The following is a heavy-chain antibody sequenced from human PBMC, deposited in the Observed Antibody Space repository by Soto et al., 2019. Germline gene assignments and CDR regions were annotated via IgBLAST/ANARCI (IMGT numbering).Heavy chain of an antibody. CDR3: ARVVYTGYHSYYYYYMDV. Sequence: EVQLVESGGGLVRPGGSLRLSCAASEFTFSSYSINWVRHAPGKGLEWVSSIGRVSSHIYYADSVKGRFTVSRDNAKNSLYLQMNNLRVEDTAVYYCARVVYTGYHSYYYYYMDVWGKGTTVTVSS. J-gene: IGHJ6*03. V-gene: IGHV3-21*01. CDR1: EFTFSSYS. CDR2: IGRVSSHI. D-gene: IGHD5-12*01.